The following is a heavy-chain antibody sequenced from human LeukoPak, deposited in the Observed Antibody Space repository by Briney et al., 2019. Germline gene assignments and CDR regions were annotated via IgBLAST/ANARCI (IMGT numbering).Heavy chain of an antibody. V-gene: IGHV1-18*01. CDR1: GYTFTSYG. CDR2: ISAYNGNT. CDR3: AMDTAMVTPFDY. J-gene: IGHJ4*02. Sequence: ASVKVSCKASGYTFTSYGISWVRQAPGQGLEWMGWISAYNGNTNYAQKLQGRVTMTTDTSTSTAYMELRSLRSDDTAVYYCAMDTAMVTPFDYWGQGTLVTVSS. D-gene: IGHD5-18*01.